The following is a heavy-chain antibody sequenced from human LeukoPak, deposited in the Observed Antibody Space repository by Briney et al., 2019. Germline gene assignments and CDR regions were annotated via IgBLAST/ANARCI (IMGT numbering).Heavy chain of an antibody. CDR2: MYDSGSA. Sequence: SETLSLTFTVSGGSISSYYWSWIRQPPGKGLELIGYMYDSGSANYNPSLKSRVTISVDTSKNQFSLRLSSVTAADTAVYYCARHGGSYTFDFWGQGVLVTVSS. J-gene: IGHJ4*02. D-gene: IGHD1-26*01. V-gene: IGHV4-59*01. CDR3: ARHGGSYTFDF. CDR1: GGSISSYY.